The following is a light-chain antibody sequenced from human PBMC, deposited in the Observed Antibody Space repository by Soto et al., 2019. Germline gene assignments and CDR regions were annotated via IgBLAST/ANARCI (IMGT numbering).Light chain of an antibody. J-gene: IGKJ5*01. CDR2: AAS. CDR1: QGISSY. Sequence: DIQLTQSPSFLSASVGDRVTITCRASQGISSYLAWYQQKPGKAPKLLIYAASTLQSGVPSRFSGSGSGTEYTLTISSLQPEDFATYYCLQHNSYPSITFGQGTRLEI. CDR3: LQHNSYPSIT. V-gene: IGKV1-9*01.